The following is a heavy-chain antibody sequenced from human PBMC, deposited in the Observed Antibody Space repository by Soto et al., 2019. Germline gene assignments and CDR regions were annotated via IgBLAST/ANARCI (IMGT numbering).Heavy chain of an antibody. V-gene: IGHV4-34*01. CDR1: GGSFSGYY. CDR2: INHSGST. CDR3: ARRRPDALGYYYYYYMDV. J-gene: IGHJ6*03. D-gene: IGHD2-2*01. Sequence: SETLSLTCAVYGGSFSGYYWSWIRQPPGKGLEWIGEINHSGSTNYNPSLKSRVTISVDTSKNQFSLKLSSVTAADTAVYYCARRRPDALGYYYYYYMDVWGKGTTVTVSS.